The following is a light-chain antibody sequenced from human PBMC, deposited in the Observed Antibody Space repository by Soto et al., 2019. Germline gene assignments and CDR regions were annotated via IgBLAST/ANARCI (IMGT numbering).Light chain of an antibody. V-gene: IGLV2-8*01. J-gene: IGLJ2*01. CDR3: SSYAGTNHLV. Sequence: QSALTQPPSASGSPGQSVTISCTGTSSDVGGYNDVSWYQQHPGKAPRLVIFEVTKRPSGVPDRFSGSKSANTASLTVSGLQAEDEADYYCSSYAGTNHLVFGGGTQLTVL. CDR2: EVT. CDR1: SSDVGGYND.